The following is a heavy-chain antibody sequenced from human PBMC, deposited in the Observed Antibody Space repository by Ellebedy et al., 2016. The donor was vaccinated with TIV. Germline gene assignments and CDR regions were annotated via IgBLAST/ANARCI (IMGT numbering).Heavy chain of an antibody. CDR2: ISDSGGNT. Sequence: GGSLRLXCAASGFTFNSYAMSWVRQAPGKGLEWLSVISDSGGNTNHADSVKGRFTISRDNAKNSLYLQMNTLRPEDTAVYYCAREVGGGGAYWGQGTLVTVSS. CDR1: GFTFNSYA. V-gene: IGHV3-23*01. J-gene: IGHJ4*02. CDR3: AREVGGGGAY. D-gene: IGHD2-21*01.